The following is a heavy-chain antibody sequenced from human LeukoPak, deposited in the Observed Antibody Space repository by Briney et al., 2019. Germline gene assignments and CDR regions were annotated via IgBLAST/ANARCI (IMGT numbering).Heavy chain of an antibody. V-gene: IGHV3-21*01. J-gene: IGHJ6*03. CDR2: ITSSGTYI. Sequence: GGSLRLSCAASGFTFNNYNMNWVRQAPGKALEWISSITSSGTYIFYADSVKGRFTISRDNAKNSLYLQMNSLGPEDTAVYYCARDPYSGNYGNYYYYYMDVWGKGTTVTISS. CDR1: GFTFNNYN. D-gene: IGHD1-26*01. CDR3: ARDPYSGNYGNYYYYYMDV.